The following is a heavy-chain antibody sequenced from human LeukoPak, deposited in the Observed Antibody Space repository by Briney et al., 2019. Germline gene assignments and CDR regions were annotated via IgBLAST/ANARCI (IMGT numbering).Heavy chain of an antibody. CDR3: AADLLRTLEPFDP. V-gene: IGHV1-58*01. J-gene: IGHJ5*02. CDR1: GFTFTSSA. D-gene: IGHD3-3*01. Sequence: ASVKVSCKASGFTFTSSAVQWVRQARGQRLEWTGWIVVGSGNTNYAQKFQERVTITRDMSTSTAYMELSSLRSEDTAVYYCAADLLRTLEPFDPWGQGTLVTVSS. CDR2: IVVGSGNT.